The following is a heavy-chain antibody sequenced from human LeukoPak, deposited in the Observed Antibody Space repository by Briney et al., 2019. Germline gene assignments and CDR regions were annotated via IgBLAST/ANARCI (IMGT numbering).Heavy chain of an antibody. D-gene: IGHD4-11*01. CDR1: GGSISSGGYY. CDR2: IYYSGST. CDR3: ARAPKGMTTVRYYYYYYMDV. J-gene: IGHJ6*03. Sequence: SETLSLTCTVSGGSISSGGYYWSWIRQHPGKGLDWIGYIYYSGSTYCNPSLKSRATISVDTSKNQFSLGLTSVTAADTAVYYCARAPKGMTTVRYYYYYYMDVWGEGTTVTVSS. V-gene: IGHV4-31*03.